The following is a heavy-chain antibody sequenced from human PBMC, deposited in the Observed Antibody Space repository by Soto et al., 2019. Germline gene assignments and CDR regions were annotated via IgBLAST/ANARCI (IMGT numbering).Heavy chain of an antibody. V-gene: IGHV4-30-2*05. J-gene: IGHJ6*02. CDR2: IYHSGST. CDR1: GGSISSGGYS. Sequence: TSETLSLTCAVSGGSISSGGYSWSWIRQPPGKGLEWIGYIYHSGSTYYNPSLKSRVTISVDTSKNQFSLKLSSVTAADTAVYYCARDGVLELPTGYTYGREVGGQGTRATVSS. CDR3: ARDGVLELPTGYTYGREV. D-gene: IGHD1-7*01.